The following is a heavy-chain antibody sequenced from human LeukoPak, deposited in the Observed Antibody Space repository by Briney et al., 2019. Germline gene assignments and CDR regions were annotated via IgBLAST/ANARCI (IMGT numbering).Heavy chain of an antibody. CDR1: GGSISSGDYY. CDR3: ARDPAGGRDGYG. Sequence: SQTLSLTCTVSGGSISSGDYYWSWIRQPPGKGLEWIGYIYYSGSTYYNPSLKSRVTISVDMSKNQFSLKLSSVTAADTAVYYCARDPAGGRDGYGWGQGTLVTVSS. CDR2: IYYSGST. J-gene: IGHJ4*02. V-gene: IGHV4-30-4*01. D-gene: IGHD5-24*01.